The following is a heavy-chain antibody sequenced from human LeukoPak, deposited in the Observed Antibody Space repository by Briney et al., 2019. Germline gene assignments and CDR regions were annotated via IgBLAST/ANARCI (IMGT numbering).Heavy chain of an antibody. D-gene: IGHD2-2*01. Sequence: SETLSLTCTVSGGSISSYYWSWIRQPPGKGLEWIGYIYYSGSTNYNPSLKSRVTISVDTSKNQLSLKLSSVTAADTAVYYCARVSSTSYYFDYWGQGTLVTVSS. CDR3: ARVSSTSYYFDY. J-gene: IGHJ4*02. V-gene: IGHV4-59*01. CDR2: IYYSGST. CDR1: GGSISSYY.